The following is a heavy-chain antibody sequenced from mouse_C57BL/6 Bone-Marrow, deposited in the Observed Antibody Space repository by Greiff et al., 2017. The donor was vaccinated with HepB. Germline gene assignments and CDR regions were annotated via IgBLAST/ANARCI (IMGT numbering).Heavy chain of an antibody. Sequence: QVQLKHPGAELVKPGASVKLSCKASGYTFTSYWMHWVKQRPGQGLEWIGMIHPNSGSTNYNEKFKSKATLTVDKSSSTAYMQLSSLTSEDSAVYYCARVVTTRYYYAMDYWGQGTSVTVSS. CDR1: GYTFTSYW. CDR3: ARVVTTRYYYAMDY. V-gene: IGHV1-64*01. J-gene: IGHJ4*01. D-gene: IGHD2-2*01. CDR2: IHPNSGST.